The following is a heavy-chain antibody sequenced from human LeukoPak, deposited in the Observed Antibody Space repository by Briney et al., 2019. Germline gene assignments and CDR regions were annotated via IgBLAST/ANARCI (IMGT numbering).Heavy chain of an antibody. CDR2: VRYDGNNP. V-gene: IGHV3-30*02. CDR1: GFTFGSYG. CDR3: ARGSRYGDYPYYCDF. J-gene: IGHJ4*02. Sequence: GGSLRLSCAASGFTFGSYGMHWVRQAPGKGLDWVAFVRYDGNNPYYSASVKGRFTISRDNSKNTVLLQMNNLRFEDAAVYYCARGSRYGDYPYYCDFWGQGTLVTVSS. D-gene: IGHD4-17*01.